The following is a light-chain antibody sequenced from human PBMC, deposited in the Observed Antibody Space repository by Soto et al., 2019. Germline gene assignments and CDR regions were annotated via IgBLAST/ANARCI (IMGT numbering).Light chain of an antibody. CDR2: DVS. J-gene: IGLJ3*02. Sequence: QSVLTQPASVSGSPGQSITISCTGTSCDVGAYNYVSWYQQHPGKAPKLMIYDVSNRPSGVSDRFSGSKSGNTASLTISGLQAEDEADYYCTSYASRSTLVFGGGTKLTVL. V-gene: IGLV2-14*03. CDR3: TSYASRSTLV. CDR1: SCDVGAYNY.